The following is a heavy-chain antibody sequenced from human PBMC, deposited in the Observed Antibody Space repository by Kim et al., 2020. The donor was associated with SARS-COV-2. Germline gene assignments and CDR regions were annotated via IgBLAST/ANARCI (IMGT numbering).Heavy chain of an antibody. Sequence: SGSNKHNPSLKHRVTIYVDTSRNQFSLKINSVTAADTAVYSCARDMGWFDPWGLGTMVTVSS. V-gene: IGHV4-59*01. CDR2: SGSN. CDR3: ARDMGWFDP. J-gene: IGHJ5*02.